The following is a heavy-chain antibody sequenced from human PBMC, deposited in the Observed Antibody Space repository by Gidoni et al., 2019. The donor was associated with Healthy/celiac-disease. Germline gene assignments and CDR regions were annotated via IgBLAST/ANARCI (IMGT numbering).Heavy chain of an antibody. J-gene: IGHJ6*02. CDR2: IYPGDSDT. Sequence: EVQLVQSGAAVKKPGESLKISCKGSGYSFTRYWIGWVRQMPGKGLEWMGIIYPGDSDTRYSPSFQGQVTISADKSISTAYLQWSSLKASDTAMYYCARHNGTPERLYYGMDVWGQGTTVTVSS. D-gene: IGHD1-1*01. CDR1: GYSFTRYW. V-gene: IGHV5-51*01. CDR3: ARHNGTPERLYYGMDV.